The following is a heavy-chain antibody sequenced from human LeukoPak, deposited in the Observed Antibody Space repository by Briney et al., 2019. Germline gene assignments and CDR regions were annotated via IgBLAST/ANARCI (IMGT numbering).Heavy chain of an antibody. D-gene: IGHD2-15*01. V-gene: IGHV3-21*01. CDR2: ISSSSSYI. J-gene: IGHJ6*02. Sequence: GGSLRLSCAASGFTFSSYSMNWVRQAPGKGLEWVSSISSSSSYIYYADSVKGRFTISRDNAKNSLYLQMNSLRAEDTAVYYCARCQVVVAAAYYYGMDVWGQGTTVTVSS. CDR3: ARCQVVVAAAYYYGMDV. CDR1: GFTFSSYS.